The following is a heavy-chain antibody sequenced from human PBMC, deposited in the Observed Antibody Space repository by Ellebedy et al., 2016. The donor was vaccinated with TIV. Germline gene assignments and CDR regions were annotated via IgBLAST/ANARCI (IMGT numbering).Heavy chain of an antibody. D-gene: IGHD4-11*01. V-gene: IGHV1-18*01. Sequence: ASVKVSCXASGYTFTTYGITWVRQAPGQGLEWMGWVNTYTGNTRYAQKLQGRVTMTTDTSTSTAYMELRSLRSDDTAVYYCARLITVGGNNWLDPWGQGTLVTISS. J-gene: IGHJ5*02. CDR3: ARLITVGGNNWLDP. CDR2: VNTYTGNT. CDR1: GYTFTTYG.